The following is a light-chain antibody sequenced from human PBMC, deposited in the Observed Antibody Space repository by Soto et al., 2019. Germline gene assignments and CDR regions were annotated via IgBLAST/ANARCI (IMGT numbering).Light chain of an antibody. CDR2: AS. Sequence: EIVLTQSPGTLSLSPGERATLSCRASQSVSDMYLAWYQQKPGQAPRLLIHASNRATVIPYRFSGSGSGTDLTLTISRLEPEDFGVYYCQHYGTSALFGPGTKVEIK. V-gene: IGKV3-20*01. CDR1: QSVSDMY. CDR3: QHYGTSAL. J-gene: IGKJ3*01.